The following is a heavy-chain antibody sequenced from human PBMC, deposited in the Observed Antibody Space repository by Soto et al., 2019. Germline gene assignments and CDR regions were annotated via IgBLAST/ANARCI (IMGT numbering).Heavy chain of an antibody. V-gene: IGHV4-34*01. CDR3: ARVLYCFDY. CDR1: GGSFSGYY. Sequence: QVQLQRWGAGLLKPSETLSLTCAVYGGSFSGYYWSWIRQPPGKGLEWIGEINHSGSTNYNPSLKRRVTISVDTSNNQFSLKLRSVTAADTSMYYCARVLYCFDYWGQGTLVTVSS. CDR2: INHSGST. J-gene: IGHJ4*02.